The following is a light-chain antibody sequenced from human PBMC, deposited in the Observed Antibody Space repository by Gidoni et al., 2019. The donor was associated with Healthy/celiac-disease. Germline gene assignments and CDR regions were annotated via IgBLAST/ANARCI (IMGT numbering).Light chain of an antibody. J-gene: IGKJ5*01. V-gene: IGKV2-28*01. CDR2: LGS. Sequence: DIVMTQSPLSLPVTPGEPASISCTSSQSLLHSNGYNYLDWYLQKPGQSPQLLIYLGSNRASGVPDRFSGSGSGTDFTLKISRVEAGYVGVYYCMQALQTPVTFGQETRLEIK. CDR1: QSLLHSNGYNY. CDR3: MQALQTPVT.